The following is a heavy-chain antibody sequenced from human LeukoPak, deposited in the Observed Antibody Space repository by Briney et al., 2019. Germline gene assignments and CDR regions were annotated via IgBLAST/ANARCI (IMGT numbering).Heavy chain of an antibody. CDR3: ARVILTGYSLIDY. V-gene: IGHV4-31*03. Sequence: PSETLSLTCTVSGGSISSGGYYWSWIRQHPGKGLEWIGYIYYSGSTYYNPSLKSRVTISVDTSKNQFSLKLSSVTAADTAVYYCARVILTGYSLIDYWGQGTLVTVSS. CDR2: IYYSGST. CDR1: GGSISSGGYY. D-gene: IGHD3-9*01. J-gene: IGHJ4*02.